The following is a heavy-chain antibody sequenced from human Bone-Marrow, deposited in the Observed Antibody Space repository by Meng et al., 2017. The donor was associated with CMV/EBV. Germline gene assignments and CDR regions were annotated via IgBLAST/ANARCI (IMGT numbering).Heavy chain of an antibody. CDR3: ARDLGYYYFDY. CDR1: GFTFSSYW. Sequence: GESLKISCAASGFTFSSYWMHWVRRAPGKGLEWVSVIYSGGSTYYADSVKGRFTISRDNSKNTVYLQMNSLRAEDTAVYYCARDLGYYYFDYWGQGTLVTVSS. J-gene: IGHJ4*02. CDR2: IYSGGST. V-gene: IGHV3-53*01. D-gene: IGHD5-18*01.